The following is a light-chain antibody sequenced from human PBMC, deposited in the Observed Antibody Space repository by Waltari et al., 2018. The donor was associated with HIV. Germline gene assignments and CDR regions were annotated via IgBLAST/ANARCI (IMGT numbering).Light chain of an antibody. CDR2: DVT. Sequence: QSALTQPASVSGSPGQSITIPCPGTSSAVGAYNYVSWYQQNPGKAPKLMIYDVTKRPSGVSNRFSGSKSANTASLTISGLQAEDEADYYCCSYAGSSTYVFGSGTKVTVL. CDR1: SSAVGAYNY. J-gene: IGLJ1*01. CDR3: CSYAGSSTYV. V-gene: IGLV2-23*02.